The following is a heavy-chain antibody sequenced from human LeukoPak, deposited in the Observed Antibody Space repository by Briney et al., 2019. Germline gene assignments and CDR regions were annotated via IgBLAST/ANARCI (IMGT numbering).Heavy chain of an antibody. CDR2: IIPIFGTA. CDR1: GGTFSSYA. CDR3: ARANIVVVPAAIYWFDP. Sequence: GGSLRLSCAASGGTFSSYAISWVRQAPGQGLEWMGGIIPIFGTANYAQKFQGRVTITADESTSTAYMELSSLRSEDTAVYYCARANIVVVPAAIYWFDPWGQGTLVTVSS. J-gene: IGHJ5*02. V-gene: IGHV1-69*01. D-gene: IGHD2-2*01.